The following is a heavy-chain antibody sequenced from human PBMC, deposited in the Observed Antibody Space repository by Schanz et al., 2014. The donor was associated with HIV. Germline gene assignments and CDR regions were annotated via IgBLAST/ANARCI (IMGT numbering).Heavy chain of an antibody. CDR3: ARDGSSGWQDPFDY. Sequence: QVQLVESGGGVVQPGRSLRLSCAASGFTFRSYAMHWVRQAPGKGLEWVAVISYDGSNKYYADSVKGRSTISRDNSKNTLYLQMNSLRAEDTAVYYCARDGSSGWQDPFDYWGQGTLVTVS. J-gene: IGHJ4*02. CDR2: ISYDGSNK. V-gene: IGHV3-30-3*01. CDR1: GFTFRSYA. D-gene: IGHD6-19*01.